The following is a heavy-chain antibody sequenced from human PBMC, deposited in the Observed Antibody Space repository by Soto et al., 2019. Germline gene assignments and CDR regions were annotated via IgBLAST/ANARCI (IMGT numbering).Heavy chain of an antibody. CDR3: AGDSQVSAGKDV. J-gene: IGHJ6*02. CDR2: IIPIFGTA. Sequence: SVKVSCKASGGTFSSYAISWVRQAPGQGLEWMGGIIPIFGTANYAQKFQGRVTITADESTSTAYMELSSLRSEDTAVYYCAGDSQVSAGKDVWGQGTTVTVSS. CDR1: GGTFSSYA. D-gene: IGHD6-13*01. V-gene: IGHV1-69*13.